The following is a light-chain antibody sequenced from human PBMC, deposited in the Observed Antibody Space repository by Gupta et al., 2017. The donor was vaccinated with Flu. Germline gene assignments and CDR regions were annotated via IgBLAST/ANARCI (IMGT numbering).Light chain of an antibody. CDR3: QQAKSFPLT. V-gene: IGKV1-12*01. Sequence: GDRVTITCRASQGISSWLGWYQQKPGKAPNLLIYAASVLESGVPPRFSGSGSGTDFTLTISSLQPEDFAVYYCQQAKSFPLTFGGGTKVEIK. CDR1: QGISSW. J-gene: IGKJ4*01. CDR2: AAS.